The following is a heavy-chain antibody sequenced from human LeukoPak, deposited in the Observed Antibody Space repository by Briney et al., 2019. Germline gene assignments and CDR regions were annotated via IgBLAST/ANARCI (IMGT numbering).Heavy chain of an antibody. Sequence: ASVKVSCKVSGYTLTELSMHWVRQAPGKGLEWMGGFDPEDGETIYAQKFQGRVTMTRNTSISTAYMELSSLRSEDTAVYYCARGQGYDILTGYYNGNWFDPWGQGTLVTVSS. V-gene: IGHV1-24*01. D-gene: IGHD3-9*01. J-gene: IGHJ5*02. CDR2: FDPEDGET. CDR3: ARGQGYDILTGYYNGNWFDP. CDR1: GYTLTELS.